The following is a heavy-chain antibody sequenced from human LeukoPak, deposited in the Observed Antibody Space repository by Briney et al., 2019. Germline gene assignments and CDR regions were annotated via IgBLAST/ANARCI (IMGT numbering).Heavy chain of an antibody. CDR1: GFSLSTSGMC. D-gene: IGHD3-10*01. J-gene: IGHJ4*02. V-gene: IGHV2-70*11. CDR2: IDWDDDK. Sequence: SGPTLVNPTQTLTLTCTFSGFSLSTSGMCVSWIRQPPGKALEWLARIDWDDDKYYNTSLKTRLTISKDTSKNQVVLTMTNMDPVDTATYYCARIYLWTGESPWGAPDWGQGTLVTVSS. CDR3: ARIYLWTGESPWGAPD.